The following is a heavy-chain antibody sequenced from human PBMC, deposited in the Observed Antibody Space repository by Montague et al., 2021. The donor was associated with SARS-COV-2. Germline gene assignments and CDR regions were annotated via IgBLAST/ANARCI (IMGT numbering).Heavy chain of an antibody. CDR2: VYYSGGT. Sequence: SETLSLTCTVSGGSMTSGSFYWGWVRQSPGKGLEWIGSVYYSGGTYYNPSLRGRVTISADTSKNQFSLWLNSVTAADTAVYYCARHPRFGPPLESFDYWGQGTLITVSS. D-gene: IGHD3-3*01. J-gene: IGHJ4*02. CDR1: GGSMTSGSFY. CDR3: ARHPRFGPPLESFDY. V-gene: IGHV4-39*01.